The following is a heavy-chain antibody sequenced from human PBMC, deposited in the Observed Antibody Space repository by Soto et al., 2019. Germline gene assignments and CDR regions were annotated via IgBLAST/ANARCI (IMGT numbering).Heavy chain of an antibody. Sequence: QLQLQESGPGLVKPSETLPLTCTVSGISISSYSYYWGWIRQSPGKGLEWIGSAYYSGRAYYNPFFESVVTMSVDPPKDPFSLRLSSMTAADTAVYYCARGIAVGRGVARESDYWVPGTLVTVSS. CDR3: ARGIAVGRGVARESDY. D-gene: IGHD3-10*01. J-gene: IGHJ4*02. CDR1: GISISSYSYY. V-gene: IGHV4-39*01. CDR2: AYYSGRA.